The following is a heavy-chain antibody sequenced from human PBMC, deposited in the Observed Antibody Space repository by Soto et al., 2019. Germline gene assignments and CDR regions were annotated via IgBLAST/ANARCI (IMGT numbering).Heavy chain of an antibody. CDR2: INAGNGNT. D-gene: IGHD2-21*02. J-gene: IGHJ4*02. CDR3: ERSIVVVTALDY. V-gene: IGHV1-3*05. CDR1: GYTFTSYA. Sequence: QVQLVQSGAEEKKPGASVKVSCKASGYTFTSYAMHWVRQAPGQRLEWMGWINAGNGNTKYSQKFQGRFTITRDTSASTAYTELSSLRAEDPAVYYCERSIVVVTALDYWGQSNLLTVSS.